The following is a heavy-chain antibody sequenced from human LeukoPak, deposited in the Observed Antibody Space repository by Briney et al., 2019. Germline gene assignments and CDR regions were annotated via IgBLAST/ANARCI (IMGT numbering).Heavy chain of an antibody. D-gene: IGHD4-17*01. V-gene: IGHV3-7*01. Sequence: GGSLRLPCAASGFTFSSYWMSWVRQAPGKGLEWVANIKQDGSEKYYVDSVKGRFTISRDNAKNSLYLQMNSLRAEDTAVYYCAGDYGDYERYYMDVWGKGTTVTVSS. CDR3: AGDYGDYERYYMDV. CDR1: GFTFSSYW. CDR2: IKQDGSEK. J-gene: IGHJ6*03.